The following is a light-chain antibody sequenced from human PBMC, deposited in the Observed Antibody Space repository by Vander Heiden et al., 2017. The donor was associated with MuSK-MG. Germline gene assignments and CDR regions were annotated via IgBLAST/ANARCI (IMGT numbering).Light chain of an antibody. CDR3: QQYKSYPIT. J-gene: IGKJ5*01. V-gene: IGKV1-16*02. CDR2: AAS. Sequence: VTIPCRTVQGISNYFAWCQQKPGKDPRSLIYAASSLQSGVPSKFSGSGSRTDFTLTISSLEPEDCATYCCQQYKSYPITFGQGTQLEIK. CDR1: QGISNY.